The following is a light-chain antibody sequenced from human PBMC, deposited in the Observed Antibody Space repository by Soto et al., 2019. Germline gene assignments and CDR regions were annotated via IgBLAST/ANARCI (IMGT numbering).Light chain of an antibody. V-gene: IGLV1-44*01. Sequence: QSVLTQPPSASGTPGQRVTISCSGSSSNIGRNSVNWYQQLPGTAPKLLIYSNNQRPSGVPDRFSGSKSGTSAPLAISGLQSEDEADYHCAAWDDSLNGWVFGGGTKVTVL. CDR3: AAWDDSLNGWV. CDR1: SSNIGRNS. CDR2: SNN. J-gene: IGLJ3*02.